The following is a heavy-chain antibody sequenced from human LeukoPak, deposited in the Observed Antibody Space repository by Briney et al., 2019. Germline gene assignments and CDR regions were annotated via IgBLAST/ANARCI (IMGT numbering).Heavy chain of an antibody. CDR1: GGTFSSYA. Sequence: SVKVSCKASGGTFSSYAISWVRQAPGQGLEWMGGIIPIFGTANYAQKFLGRVTITADESTSTAYMELSSLRSEDTAVYYCARGYYYDSSGYRYYYGMDVWGQGTTVTVSS. CDR3: ARGYYYDSSGYRYYYGMDV. CDR2: IIPIFGTA. V-gene: IGHV1-69*13. D-gene: IGHD3-22*01. J-gene: IGHJ6*02.